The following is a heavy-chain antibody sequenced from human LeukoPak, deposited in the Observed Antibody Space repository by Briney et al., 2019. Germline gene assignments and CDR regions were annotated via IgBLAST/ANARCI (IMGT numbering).Heavy chain of an antibody. Sequence: ASVNVSCKASGYTFTGYYMHWVRPAAGQGREWVGWINPNSGGTNYGQKCQGRVTMTRDTSISTAYMGLSRLRSDDTGVYYCARDGDGYNLMPVDYWGQGTLVTLSS. CDR2: INPNSGGT. D-gene: IGHD5-24*01. CDR1: GYTFTGYY. V-gene: IGHV1-2*02. J-gene: IGHJ4*02. CDR3: ARDGDGYNLMPVDY.